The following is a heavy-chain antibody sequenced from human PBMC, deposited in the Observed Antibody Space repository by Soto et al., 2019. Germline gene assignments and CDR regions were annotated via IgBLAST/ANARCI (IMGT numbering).Heavy chain of an antibody. D-gene: IGHD3-3*01. J-gene: IGHJ6*02. CDR3: AKDGEGEYYDFWSGYLYYYYGMDV. CDR2: ISGSGGNT. Sequence: EVQLLESGGGLVQPGGSLRLSCAASGFTFSSYAMSWVRQAPGKGLEWVSAISGSGGNTYYADSVKGRFTISRDNSKNTLYLQMNSLRAEDTAVYYCAKDGEGEYYDFWSGYLYYYYGMDVWGQGTTVTVSS. V-gene: IGHV3-23*01. CDR1: GFTFSSYA.